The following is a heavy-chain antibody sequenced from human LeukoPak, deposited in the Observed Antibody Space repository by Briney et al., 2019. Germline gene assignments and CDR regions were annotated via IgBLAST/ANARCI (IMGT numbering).Heavy chain of an antibody. CDR2: IYPGGSDT. J-gene: IGHJ5*02. CDR3: ARRLGIAMSGWFDP. Sequence: GESRRISCKGSGYSFTSCWICWVRQMPGKGLEWMGIIYPGGSDTRYCPSLQVPVTISVDKSINTAYLQWSSLKASATAMHDCARRLGIAMSGWFDPWGQGTLV. D-gene: IGHD6-13*01. V-gene: IGHV5-51*01. CDR1: GYSFTSCW.